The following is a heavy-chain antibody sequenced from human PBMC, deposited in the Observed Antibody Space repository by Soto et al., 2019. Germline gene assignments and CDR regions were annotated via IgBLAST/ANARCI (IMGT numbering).Heavy chain of an antibody. D-gene: IGHD3-16*01. J-gene: IGHJ5*02. V-gene: IGHV3-23*01. CDR1: GFTFSDFA. Sequence: DVQLLESGGGLVQPGGSLRLSCVASGFTFSDFAMTWVRQAPGKGLEWVSSIGGGGADTYYADSVKGRFTISRDNSKDTLYLQMNSLRAEDTAVYYCAKDAVPYTGQWDWLDPWGQGPLVTVSS. CDR2: IGGGGADT. CDR3: AKDAVPYTGQWDWLDP.